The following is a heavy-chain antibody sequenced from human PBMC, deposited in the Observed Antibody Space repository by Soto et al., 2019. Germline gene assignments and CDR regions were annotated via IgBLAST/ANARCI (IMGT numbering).Heavy chain of an antibody. Sequence: GGSLRLSCAASGFTFSSYAMHWVRQAPGKGLEWVAVISYDGSNKYYADSVKGRFTISRDNSKNTMYLQMNSLRAEDTAVYYCARDRADNWNYYGMDVWGQGTTVTVSS. CDR2: ISYDGSNK. V-gene: IGHV3-30-3*01. CDR1: GFTFSSYA. J-gene: IGHJ6*02. CDR3: ARDRADNWNYYGMDV. D-gene: IGHD1-20*01.